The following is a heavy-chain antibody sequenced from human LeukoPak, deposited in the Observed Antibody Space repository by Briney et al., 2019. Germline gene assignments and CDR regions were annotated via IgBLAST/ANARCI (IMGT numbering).Heavy chain of an antibody. J-gene: IGHJ4*02. V-gene: IGHV3-7*01. Sequence: GGSLRLSCVASRFTFSNYWMSWVRQAPGKGLEWVANIKQDGSKKRYADFMRGRFTISRDNAKEPLYLQLSSLRAEDTAVYYCAKWGPYCVGDYCPALDSWGPGTLVTVSS. CDR2: IKQDGSKK. CDR3: AKWGPYCVGDYCPALDS. D-gene: IGHD2-21*02. CDR1: RFTFSNYW.